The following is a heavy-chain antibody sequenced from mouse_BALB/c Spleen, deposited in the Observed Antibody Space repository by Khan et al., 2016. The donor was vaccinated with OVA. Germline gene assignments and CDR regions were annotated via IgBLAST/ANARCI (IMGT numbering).Heavy chain of an antibody. V-gene: IGHV1-4*01. J-gene: IGHJ3*01. CDR2: IIPSNDYT. D-gene: IGHD2-14*01. Sequence: VQLQQSGAELARPGASVKMSCKTSGYTFTTYTIHWIKQRPGQGLEWIGYIIPSNDYTNFNQKFKDRATLTSDNSSSTAYMQLSSLTSEDSALYYCAREGAYYRSDGWFAYWGQGTLVTVSA. CDR1: GYTFTTYT. CDR3: AREGAYYRSDGWFAY.